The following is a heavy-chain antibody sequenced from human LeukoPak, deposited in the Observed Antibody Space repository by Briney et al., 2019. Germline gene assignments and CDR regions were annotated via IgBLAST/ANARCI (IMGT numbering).Heavy chain of an antibody. Sequence: GGSLRLSCAASGFTFSGYDMHWVRQAPGKGLVWVSRINSDGSSTSYADSVKGRFTISRDNAKNTLYLQMNSLRAEDTAVYYCARGVSGGAARPDYWGQGTLVTVSS. CDR1: GFTFSGYD. CDR2: INSDGSST. J-gene: IGHJ4*02. V-gene: IGHV3-74*01. CDR3: ARGVSGGAARPDY. D-gene: IGHD6-6*01.